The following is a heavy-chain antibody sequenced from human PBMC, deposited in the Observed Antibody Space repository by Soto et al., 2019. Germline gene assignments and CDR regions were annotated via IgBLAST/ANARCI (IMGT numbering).Heavy chain of an antibody. V-gene: IGHV3-23*01. D-gene: IGHD1-7*01. CDR2: ISVDGRRT. CDR3: TKTGTLFTGNNWFDR. J-gene: IGHJ5*02. CDR1: GFTFSSYA. Sequence: EVHLLESGGGLVQPGGSLRLSCAASGFTFSSYAMTWVRQAPGKGLEWVSGISVDGRRTYYADSVKGRFTISRDNSENTLYLQMNSLRADDTAVYYCTKTGTLFTGNNWFDRWGQGSLVTVPS.